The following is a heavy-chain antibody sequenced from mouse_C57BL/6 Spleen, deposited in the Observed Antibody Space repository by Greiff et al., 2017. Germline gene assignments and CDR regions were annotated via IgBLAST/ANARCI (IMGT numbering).Heavy chain of an antibody. J-gene: IGHJ4*01. Sequence: QVQLQQSGAELVKPGASVKISCKASGYAFSSYWMNWVKQRPGKGLEWIGQIYPGDGDTNYNGKFKGKATLTADKSSSTAYMQLSRLTSEDSAVYFCAALYGYDGNYYAMDYWGQGTSVTVSS. CDR1: GYAFSSYW. V-gene: IGHV1-80*01. D-gene: IGHD2-2*01. CDR2: IYPGDGDT. CDR3: AALYGYDGNYYAMDY.